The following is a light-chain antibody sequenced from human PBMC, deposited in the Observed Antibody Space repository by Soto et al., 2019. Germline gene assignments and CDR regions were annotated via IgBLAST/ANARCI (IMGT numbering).Light chain of an antibody. Sequence: MTQSPSTLSASVGDRVTITCRASQSVSGKLAWYQHRPGQAPRLLIYDASIRATGIPARFSGSASGTVFTLNISSLQSEDFALYYCQQYNNWPPWTFGQGTKVDIK. CDR1: QSVSGK. CDR3: QQYNNWPPWT. V-gene: IGKV3-15*01. CDR2: DAS. J-gene: IGKJ1*01.